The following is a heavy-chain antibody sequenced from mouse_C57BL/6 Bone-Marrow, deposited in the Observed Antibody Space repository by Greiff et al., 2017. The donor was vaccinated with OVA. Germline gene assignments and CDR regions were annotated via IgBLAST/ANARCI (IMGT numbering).Heavy chain of an antibody. CDR1: GFTFSSYT. CDR2: ISGGGGNT. Sequence: EVQRVESGGGLVKPGGSLKLSCAASGFTFSSYTMSWVRQTPEKRLEWVATISGGGGNTYYPDSVKGRFTISRDNAKNTLYLQMSSLRSEDTALYYCARHPLWFPPAWFAYWGQGTLVTVSA. J-gene: IGHJ3*01. D-gene: IGHD2-2*01. V-gene: IGHV5-9*01. CDR3: ARHPLWFPPAWFAY.